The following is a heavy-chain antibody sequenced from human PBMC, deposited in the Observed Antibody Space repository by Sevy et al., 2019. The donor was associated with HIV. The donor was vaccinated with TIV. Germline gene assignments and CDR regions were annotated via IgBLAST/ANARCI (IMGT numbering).Heavy chain of an antibody. CDR2: IKQDGSEK. CDR1: GFAFSSSW. D-gene: IGHD2-2*01. J-gene: IGHJ6*02. Sequence: GGSLRLSCAASGFAFSSSWMTWVRQAPGKGLEWVANIKQDGSEKYYVDFLKGRFTISRDNAKNSLYLQMNGLRAEDTAVYYCARLCTGFIYYYYYGMDVWGQGTTVTVSS. CDR3: ARLCTGFIYYYYYGMDV. V-gene: IGHV3-7*01.